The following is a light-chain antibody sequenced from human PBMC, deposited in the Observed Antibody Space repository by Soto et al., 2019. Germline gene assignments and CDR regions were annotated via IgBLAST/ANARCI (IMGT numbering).Light chain of an antibody. CDR3: SSYTSSSTQVV. Sequence: QSALTQPASVSGSPGQSITISCTGTSSDVGGYNYVSWYQQHPGKAPKLMISDVSNRPSGVSNRFSGYKSVTTAALTIYGRQAEDEADYYCSSYTSSSTQVVFCGGTKLAVL. J-gene: IGLJ2*01. V-gene: IGLV2-14*01. CDR2: DVS. CDR1: SSDVGGYNY.